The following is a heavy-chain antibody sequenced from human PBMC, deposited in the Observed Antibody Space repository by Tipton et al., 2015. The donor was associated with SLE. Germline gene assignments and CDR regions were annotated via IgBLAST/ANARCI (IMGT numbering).Heavy chain of an antibody. CDR2: IKQDGSEK. Sequence: SLRLSCAASGFTFSSYWMSWVRQAPGKGLEWVANIKQDGSEKHYVDSVKGRFTISRDNAKNSLYLQMNSLRAEDTAVYFCARDRRYSDWLLTPLDYWGQGTLVTVSS. CDR3: ARDRRYSDWLLTPLDY. CDR1: GFTFSSYW. V-gene: IGHV3-7*01. J-gene: IGHJ4*02. D-gene: IGHD3-9*01.